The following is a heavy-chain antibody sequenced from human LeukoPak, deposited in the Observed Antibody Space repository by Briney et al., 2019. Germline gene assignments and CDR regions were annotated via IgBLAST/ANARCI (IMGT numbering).Heavy chain of an antibody. Sequence: SETLSLTCTVSDDSISSGGYYWSWIRQTPGKGPEWIGCIHPSGSTHYNLSLKSRVSMSVDRSKNQFSLKLSSVTAADTAVYYCASLVGRNAFDIWGQGTMVTVSS. J-gene: IGHJ3*02. V-gene: IGHV4-30-2*01. CDR2: IHPSGST. CDR1: DDSISSGGYY. D-gene: IGHD2-15*01. CDR3: ASLVGRNAFDI.